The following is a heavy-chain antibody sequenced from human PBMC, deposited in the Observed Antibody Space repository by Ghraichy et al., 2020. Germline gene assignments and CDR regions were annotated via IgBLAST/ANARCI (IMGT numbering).Heavy chain of an antibody. CDR2: ISYDGSKK. J-gene: IGHJ5*02. Sequence: GGSLRLSCAASGFTFSNYGMHWVRQAPGKGLEWVAVISYDGSKKYYADSVKGRFTISRDNSKNTLYLQMNSLRAEDTAVYYCAKSSKSNHPSGYGNPWGQGTLVTVSS. D-gene: IGHD1-14*01. CDR1: GFTFSNYG. V-gene: IGHV3-30*18. CDR3: AKSSKSNHPSGYGNP.